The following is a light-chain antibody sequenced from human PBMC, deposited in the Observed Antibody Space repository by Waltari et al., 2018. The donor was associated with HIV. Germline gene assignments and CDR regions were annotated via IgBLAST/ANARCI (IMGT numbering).Light chain of an antibody. CDR1: QSIRTN. V-gene: IGKV3D-15*01. Sequence: ILRTQYPVTPSVSTGDRATLSCWASQSIRTNLAWYEQKPGQTPRLLIYGASTRATGTTARFSGSGSGTEFTLTISSLQSEDLAFYYCQQYHNWPITFGGGTKVEIK. J-gene: IGKJ4*01. CDR3: QQYHNWPIT. CDR2: GAS.